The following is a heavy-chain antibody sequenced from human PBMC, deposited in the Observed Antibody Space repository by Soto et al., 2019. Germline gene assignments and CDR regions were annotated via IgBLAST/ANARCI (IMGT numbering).Heavy chain of an antibody. CDR2: SGGDDGTT. CDR1: VFTFSSYS. CDR3: AKKVNSGPGSQYFDY. Sequence: EVQLLESGGGLVQPVGSLRLSCAASVFTFSSYSMSWVRQAPGKGLEWVSGFRSGGDDGTTYYADSVKGRFTISRDNSKNTLCLRMDIMRAEETAIYYCAKKVNSGPGSQYFDYWGHGTLVTVSS. D-gene: IGHD3-10*01. V-gene: IGHV3-23*01. J-gene: IGHJ4*01.